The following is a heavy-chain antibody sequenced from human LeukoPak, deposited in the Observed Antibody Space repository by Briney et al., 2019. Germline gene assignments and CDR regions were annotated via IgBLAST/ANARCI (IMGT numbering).Heavy chain of an antibody. CDR1: GGSISSYY. CDR3: ARRRTATVDFDY. CDR2: IYYSGST. D-gene: IGHD4-23*01. J-gene: IGHJ4*02. Sequence: SEPLSLTCTGSGGSISSYYWSWIRQPPGKGLEWIGYIYYSGSTNYNPSLKSRVTISVDTSKNQFSLKLSSVTAADTAVYYCARRRTATVDFDYWGQGTLVTVSS. V-gene: IGHV4-59*08.